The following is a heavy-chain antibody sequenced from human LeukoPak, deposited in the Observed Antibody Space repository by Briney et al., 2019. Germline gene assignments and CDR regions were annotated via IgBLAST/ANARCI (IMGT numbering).Heavy chain of an antibody. J-gene: IGHJ4*02. CDR2: IYNSGST. CDR1: GGSISSTSYY. CDR3: ARDTYYTSGTYYIDYFDS. Sequence: PSETLSLTCTVSGGSISSTSYYWSWIRQPAGKGLEWIGRIYNSGSTNYKPSLKSRVTISVDTSKNQFSLKLRSVTAADTAVYFCARDTYYTSGTYYIDYFDSWGQGALVTVSS. D-gene: IGHD3-10*01. V-gene: IGHV4-61*02.